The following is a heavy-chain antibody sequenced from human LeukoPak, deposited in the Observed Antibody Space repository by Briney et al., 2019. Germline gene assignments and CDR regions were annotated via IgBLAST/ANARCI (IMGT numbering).Heavy chain of an antibody. CDR3: AKSRPLLDY. CDR2: INHSGST. CDR1: GGSFSDYY. Sequence: SETLSLTCAVYGGSFSDYYWSWIRQPPGKGLEWIGEINHSGSTNYNPSLKSRVTISVDTSKNQFSLKLRSVTAADTAVYYCAKSRPLLDYWGQGTLVTVSS. J-gene: IGHJ4*02. D-gene: IGHD2-21*02. V-gene: IGHV4-34*01.